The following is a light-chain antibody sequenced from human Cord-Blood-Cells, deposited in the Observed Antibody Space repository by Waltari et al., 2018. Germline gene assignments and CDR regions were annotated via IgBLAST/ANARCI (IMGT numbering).Light chain of an antibody. Sequence: QSVLTQPPSASGTPGQRVTLLCSGSSSNIGRNTVNWYQQLPGTAPKLLIYSNNQRPSGVPDRFSGSKSGTSASLAISGLQSEDEADYYCAAWDDSLNGPVFGGGTKLTVL. V-gene: IGLV1-44*01. CDR2: SNN. CDR3: AAWDDSLNGPV. CDR1: SSNIGRNT. J-gene: IGLJ3*02.